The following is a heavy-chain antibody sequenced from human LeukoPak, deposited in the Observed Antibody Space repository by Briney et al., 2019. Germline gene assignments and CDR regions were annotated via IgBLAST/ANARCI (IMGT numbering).Heavy chain of an antibody. CDR3: VREPRVPLHPYSSGVFDN. V-gene: IGHV3-74*01. CDR2: IISDGSST. D-gene: IGHD6-19*01. J-gene: IGHJ4*02. Sequence: GGSLRLSCAASGFTFSTYWMHWVRQAPGKGLMWFSRIISDGSSTSYADSVKGRFTISRDNAKNTLYLQINSLRAEDTALYYCVREPRVPLHPYSSGVFDNWGQGTLVTVSS. CDR1: GFTFSTYW.